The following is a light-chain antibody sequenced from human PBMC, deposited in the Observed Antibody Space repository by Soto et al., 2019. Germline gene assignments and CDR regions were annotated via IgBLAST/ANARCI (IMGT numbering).Light chain of an antibody. Sequence: QSALTQPPSASGSPGQSVTISCTGTKSDIGVYDFVSWYQHHPGKAPRLIIYEVVQRPSGVPDRFSGSKSGNTASLTVSGLQAADEADYFCSSYRSGGTFVFGSGTKLTVL. CDR3: SSYRSGGTFV. CDR2: EVV. J-gene: IGLJ1*01. CDR1: KSDIGVYDF. V-gene: IGLV2-8*01.